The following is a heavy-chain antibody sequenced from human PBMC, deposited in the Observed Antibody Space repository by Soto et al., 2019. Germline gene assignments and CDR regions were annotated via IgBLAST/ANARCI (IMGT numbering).Heavy chain of an antibody. D-gene: IGHD3-16*01. V-gene: IGHV4-59*01. CDR3: ARGFGSDGSPQGGWFDP. Sequence: QVQLQESGPGLVKPSETLSLTCIVSGGSISSYYWSWIRQPPGKGLEWIGFVYYSGSINYNPSLKSRVSMSVDTSKTQFSLKLTSVTAADTALYYCARGFGSDGSPQGGWFDPWGQGARVTVSS. CDR2: VYYSGSI. J-gene: IGHJ5*02. CDR1: GGSISSYY.